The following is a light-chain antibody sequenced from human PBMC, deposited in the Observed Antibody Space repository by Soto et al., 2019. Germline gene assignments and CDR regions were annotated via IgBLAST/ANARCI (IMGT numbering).Light chain of an antibody. CDR3: QQYYSSPPWT. CDR2: KAS. CDR1: QTISSW. Sequence: DIQMTQSPSTLSGSVGDRVTITCRASQTISSWLAWYQQKPGKAPKLLIYKASTLKSGVPSRFSGSGSGTDFYLTISSLQPGDFATYYCQQYYSSPPWTFSQGTKLEIK. J-gene: IGKJ2*02. V-gene: IGKV1-5*03.